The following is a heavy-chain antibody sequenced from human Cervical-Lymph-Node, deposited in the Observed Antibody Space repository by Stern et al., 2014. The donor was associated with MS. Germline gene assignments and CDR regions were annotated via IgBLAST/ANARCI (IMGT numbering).Heavy chain of an antibody. CDR2: ITGTSLYI. J-gene: IGHJ4*02. CDR3: VRARSTVAPYYFDY. CDR1: GFTFINYH. Sequence: EVQLVESGGGLVKPGGSLRLSCATSGFTFINYHMNWVRQAPGQGLEWVSSITGTSLYINYADSVKGRFTISRDNARNSLYLQMNSLRAEDTAVYYCVRARSTVAPYYFDYWGQGTLVTVSS. D-gene: IGHD3-10*01. V-gene: IGHV3-21*06.